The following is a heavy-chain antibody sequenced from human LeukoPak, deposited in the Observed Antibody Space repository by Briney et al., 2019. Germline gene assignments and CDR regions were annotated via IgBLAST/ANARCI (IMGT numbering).Heavy chain of an antibody. CDR2: IDPSDSYT. V-gene: IGHV5-10-1*01. J-gene: IGHJ4*02. Sequence: GESLKISCKGSGYSFTSYWISWVRQMPGKGLEWMGRIDPSDSYTNYSPSFQGHVTISADGSISTAYLQWSSLKASDTAMYYCARQGITMIVPDDYWGQGTLVTVSS. CDR1: GYSFTSYW. D-gene: IGHD3-22*01. CDR3: ARQGITMIVPDDY.